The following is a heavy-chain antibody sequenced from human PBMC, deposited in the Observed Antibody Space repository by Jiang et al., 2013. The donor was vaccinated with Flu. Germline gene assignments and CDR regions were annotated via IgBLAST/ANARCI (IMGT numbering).Heavy chain of an antibody. Sequence: LLKPSETLSLTCTVSGGSIGSYYWSWIRQSPGKGLEWIGYMYNSGSTIYNPSLQRRPTISVDMTNNQFSLKLTSVTAADTAVYYCARSIGPVAYFDFWGQGTLVTVSS. V-gene: IGHV4-59*08. CDR1: GGSIGSYY. J-gene: IGHJ4*02. CDR2: MYNSGST. D-gene: IGHD2/OR15-2a*01. CDR3: ARSIGPVAYFDF.